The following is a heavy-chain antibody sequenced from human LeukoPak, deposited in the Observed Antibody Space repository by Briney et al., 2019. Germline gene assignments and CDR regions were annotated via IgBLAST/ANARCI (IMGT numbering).Heavy chain of an antibody. CDR3: ARGTRRGWFDP. Sequence: PSETLSLTCAVYGGSFSGYHWSWIRQPPGKGLEWIGEINHSGSTNYNPSLKSRVTISVDTSKNQFSLKLSSVTAADTAVYYCARGTRRGWFDPWGQGTLVTVSS. CDR2: INHSGST. V-gene: IGHV4-34*01. CDR1: GGSFSGYH. J-gene: IGHJ5*02.